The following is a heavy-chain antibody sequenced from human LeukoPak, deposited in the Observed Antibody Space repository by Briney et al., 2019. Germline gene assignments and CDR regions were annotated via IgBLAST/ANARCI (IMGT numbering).Heavy chain of an antibody. V-gene: IGHV4-30-4*01. CDR2: IYYSGST. CDR3: VRSAPYSYGLPYYYYGMDV. D-gene: IGHD5-18*01. CDR1: GGSISSGDYS. J-gene: IGHJ6*02. Sequence: SETLSLTCTVSGGSISSGDYSWSWIRQPPGKGLEWIGYIYYSGSTYYNPSLKSRVTIPVDTSKNQFSLKLSSVTAADTAVYYCVRSAPYSYGLPYYYYGMDVWGQGTTVTVSS.